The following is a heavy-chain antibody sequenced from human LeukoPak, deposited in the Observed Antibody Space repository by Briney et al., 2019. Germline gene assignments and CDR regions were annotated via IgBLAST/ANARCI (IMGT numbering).Heavy chain of an antibody. CDR1: GFIFSNAW. Sequence: GGSLRLSCAGSGFIFSNAWMSWVRQAPGKGPEWVGRIKSNTDGGTTDYAAPGKGRFSIANDDLKNMQYLQRIRQKTEDATDYYCTTDEAYPGYCSGGSCSSRGRKLLLTVDIWGQGTMGSVSS. CDR2: IKSNTDGGTT. J-gene: IGHJ3*02. D-gene: IGHD2-15*01. CDR3: TTDEAYPGYCSGGSCSSRGRKLLLTVDI. V-gene: IGHV3-15*01.